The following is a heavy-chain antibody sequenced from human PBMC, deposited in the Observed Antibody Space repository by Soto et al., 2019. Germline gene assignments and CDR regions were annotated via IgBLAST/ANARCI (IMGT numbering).Heavy chain of an antibody. D-gene: IGHD3-3*01. Sequence: QITLKESGPTLVNPTQTLTLTCTFSGFSLSTSGVGVGWIRQPPGKALEWLALIYWNDDKRYSPSLKSRLTITKDTSKNQVVLTMTNMDPVDTATYYCAHRYDFWSGYSDNWVDPWGQGTLVTVSS. J-gene: IGHJ5*02. CDR1: GFSLSTSGVG. CDR2: IYWNDDK. V-gene: IGHV2-5*01. CDR3: AHRYDFWSGYSDNWVDP.